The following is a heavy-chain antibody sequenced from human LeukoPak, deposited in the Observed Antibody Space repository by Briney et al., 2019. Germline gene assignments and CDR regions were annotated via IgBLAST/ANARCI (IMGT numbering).Heavy chain of an antibody. D-gene: IGHD3-22*01. CDR3: ARGDNSAFDI. V-gene: IGHV3-7*04. CDR2: IRHDGTEN. Sequence: PGGSLRLSCTASGFTFSNSWMYWVRQAPGKGLEWVSNIRHDGTENYYGGSVKGRFTISRDNANNALYLQMNSLRVEDTAVYYCARGDNSAFDIWGQGTMVTVSS. J-gene: IGHJ3*02. CDR1: GFTFSNSW.